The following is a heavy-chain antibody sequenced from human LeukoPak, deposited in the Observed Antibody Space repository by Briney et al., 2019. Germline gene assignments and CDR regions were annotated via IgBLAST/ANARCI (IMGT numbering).Heavy chain of an antibody. Sequence: PSETLSLTCAVYGGSFSGYYWSWIRQPPGKGLEWIGEINHSGSTNYNPSLKSRVTISVDTSKNQFSLKLSSVTAADTAVYYCARTPSHRGDYWGQGTLVTVSS. CDR1: GGSFSGYY. CDR2: INHSGST. J-gene: IGHJ4*02. CDR3: ARTPSHRGDY. D-gene: IGHD2-2*01. V-gene: IGHV4-34*01.